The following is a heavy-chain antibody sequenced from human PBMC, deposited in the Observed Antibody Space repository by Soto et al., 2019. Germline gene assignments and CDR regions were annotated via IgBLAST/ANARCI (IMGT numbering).Heavy chain of an antibody. V-gene: IGHV3-33*01. CDR1: GFTFSSYG. CDR3: ARDFGYGSGSYGAYYGMDV. J-gene: IGHJ6*02. CDR2: IWYDGSNK. D-gene: IGHD3-10*01. Sequence: QVQLVESGGGVVQPGRSLRLSCAASGFTFSSYGMHWVRQAPGKGLEWVAVIWYDGSNKYYADSVKGRFTISRDNSKNTLYLQMNSLRAEDTAVYYCARDFGYGSGSYGAYYGMDVWGQGTTVTVSS.